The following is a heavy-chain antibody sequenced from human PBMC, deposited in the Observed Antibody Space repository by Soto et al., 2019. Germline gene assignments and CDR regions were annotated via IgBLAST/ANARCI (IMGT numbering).Heavy chain of an antibody. J-gene: IGHJ6*03. Sequence: GGSLRLSCAASGFTVSSNYMSWVRQAPGKGLEWVSVIYSGGSTYYADSVKGRFTISRHNSKNTLYLQMNSLRAEDTAVYYCARELGYCSSTSCYTMDVWGKGTTVTVSS. D-gene: IGHD2-2*02. V-gene: IGHV3-53*04. CDR1: GFTVSSNY. CDR2: IYSGGST. CDR3: ARELGYCSSTSCYTMDV.